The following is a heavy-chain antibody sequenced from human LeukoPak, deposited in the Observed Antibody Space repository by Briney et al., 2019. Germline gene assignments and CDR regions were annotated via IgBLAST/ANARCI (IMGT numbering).Heavy chain of an antibody. V-gene: IGHV3-21*01. Sequence: TGGSLRLSCAASGFTFSIYSINWVRQAPGKGLEWVSFITGNSNYIYYADSVKGRFTISRDNAKNSLYLQMNSLRVEDTAVYYCARDRVSGSGSIDYWGQGTLVTVSS. CDR3: ARDRVSGSGSIDY. J-gene: IGHJ4*02. CDR2: ITGNSNYI. CDR1: GFTFSIYS. D-gene: IGHD3-10*01.